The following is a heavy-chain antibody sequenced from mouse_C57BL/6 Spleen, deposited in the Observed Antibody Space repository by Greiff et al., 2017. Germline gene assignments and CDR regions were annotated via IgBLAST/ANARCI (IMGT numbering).Heavy chain of an antibody. CDR1: GFTFSSYG. CDR2: ISSGGSYT. Sequence: EVQLVESGGDLVKPGGSLKLSCAASGFTFSSYGMSWVRQTPDKRLEWVATISSGGSYTYYPDRVKGRFTISRDNAKNTLYLKMSSLKSEDTAMYYCARWDGLRGYAMDYWGQGTSVTVSS. D-gene: IGHD1-1*01. V-gene: IGHV5-6*01. J-gene: IGHJ4*01. CDR3: ARWDGLRGYAMDY.